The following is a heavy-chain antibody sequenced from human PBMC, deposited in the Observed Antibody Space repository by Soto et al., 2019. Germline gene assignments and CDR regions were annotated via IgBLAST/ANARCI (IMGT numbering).Heavy chain of an antibody. CDR1: GYTFTSYG. D-gene: IGHD2-15*01. CDR2: ISAYNGNT. Sequence: ASVKVSCKASGYTFTSYGISWVRQAPGQGLEWMGWISAYNGNTNYAQKLQGRVTMTTDTSTSTAYMELRSLRSDDTAVYYCARSDCSGGSCYRSAFDIWGQGTMVTVSS. CDR3: ARSDCSGGSCYRSAFDI. J-gene: IGHJ3*02. V-gene: IGHV1-18*01.